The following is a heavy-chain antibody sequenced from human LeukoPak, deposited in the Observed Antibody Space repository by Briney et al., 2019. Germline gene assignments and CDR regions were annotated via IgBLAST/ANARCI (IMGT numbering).Heavy chain of an antibody. J-gene: IGHJ4*02. D-gene: IGHD4-17*01. Sequence: GASVKVSCKASGGTFSSYAISWVRQAPGQGLEWMGGIIPVFGTANYAQKFQGRVTITADESTSTAYMELSSLRSEDTAVYYCARDQGDYAFDYWGQGTLVTVSS. V-gene: IGHV1-69*13. CDR2: IIPVFGTA. CDR3: ARDQGDYAFDY. CDR1: GGTFSSYA.